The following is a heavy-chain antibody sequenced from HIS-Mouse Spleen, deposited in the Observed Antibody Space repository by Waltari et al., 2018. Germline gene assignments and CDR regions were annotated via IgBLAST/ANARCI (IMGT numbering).Heavy chain of an antibody. V-gene: IGHV4-39*07. Sequence: QLQLQESGPGLVKPSETLSLTCTVSGGSISSSSYYWGWIRQPPGQGLEWIGSIYYSGGTYYNPSLKSRVTISVDTSKNQFSLKLSSVTAADTAVYYCARVGTGDWYFDLWGRGTLVTVSS. CDR2: IYYSGGT. CDR3: ARVGTGDWYFDL. CDR1: GGSISSSSYY. J-gene: IGHJ2*01. D-gene: IGHD7-27*01.